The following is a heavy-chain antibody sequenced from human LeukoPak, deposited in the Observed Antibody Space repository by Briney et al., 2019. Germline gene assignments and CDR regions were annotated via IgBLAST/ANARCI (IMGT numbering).Heavy chain of an antibody. Sequence: GASVKVSCKASGGAFSNFAISWVRQAPGQGLEWMGGVIPIFGTANYAQRFQGRVTITADESTSTVYMELSSLRSEDTAMYYCARASGDSSNYDFPKPYSYWGRGTLVTVSS. CDR2: VIPIFGTA. CDR1: GGAFSNFA. D-gene: IGHD3-22*01. V-gene: IGHV1-69*13. CDR3: ARASGDSSNYDFPKPYSY. J-gene: IGHJ4*02.